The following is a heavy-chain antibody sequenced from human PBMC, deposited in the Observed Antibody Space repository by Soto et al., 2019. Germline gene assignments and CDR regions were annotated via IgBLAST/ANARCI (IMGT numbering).Heavy chain of an antibody. CDR3: ATSEGRDRYSFDY. V-gene: IGHV1-69*13. CDR2: IIPMFGTP. D-gene: IGHD4-4*01. CDR1: GVTFNRQD. J-gene: IGHJ4*02. Sequence: SVKVSCKASGVTFNRQDMRWVRQAPGQGLEWMGGIIPMFGTPHYAEKFQDRVTITADESTGTAYLELSSLTSEDTAVYYCATSEGRDRYSFDYWGPGTLVTVSS.